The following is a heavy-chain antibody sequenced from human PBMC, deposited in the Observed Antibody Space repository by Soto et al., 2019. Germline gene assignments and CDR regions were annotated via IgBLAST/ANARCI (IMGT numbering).Heavy chain of an antibody. J-gene: IGHJ5*02. Sequence: SETLSLTCTVSGGSISSYYWSWIRQPPGKGLEWIGYIYYSGSTNYNPSLKSRVTISVDTSKNQFSLKLSSVTAADTAVYYCARGATYYDFWSGYYLGNWFDPWGQGTLVTVSS. CDR3: ARGATYYDFWSGYYLGNWFDP. CDR1: GGSISSYY. V-gene: IGHV4-59*01. D-gene: IGHD3-3*01. CDR2: IYYSGST.